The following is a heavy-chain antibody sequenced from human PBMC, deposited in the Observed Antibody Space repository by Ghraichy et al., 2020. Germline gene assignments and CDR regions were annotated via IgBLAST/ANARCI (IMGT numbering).Heavy chain of an antibody. Sequence: GGSLRLSCAASGFTFSSYWMSWVRQAPGKGLEWVSAINRGGGETYYVDSVKGRFTISRDNTKNSLYLQMNSLRAEDTAVYYCAASRSPYCSGCSCTFTAFYFYYGSQRTLVSLSS. D-gene: IGHD2-15*01. CDR2: INRGGGET. CDR3: AASRSPYCSGCSCTFTAFYFYY. J-gene: IGHJ4*02. V-gene: IGHV3-7*03. CDR1: GFTFSSYW.